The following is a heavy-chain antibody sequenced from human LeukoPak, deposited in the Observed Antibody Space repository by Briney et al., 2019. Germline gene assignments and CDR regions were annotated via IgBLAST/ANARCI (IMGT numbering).Heavy chain of an antibody. CDR1: GYTFTGYY. D-gene: IGHD3-9*01. J-gene: IGHJ4*02. V-gene: IGHV1-2*02. Sequence: GASVKVSCKASGYTFTGYYMHWVRQAPGQGLEWMGWINPNSGGTNYAQKFQGRVTMTRDTSISTAYMELSRLRSDDTAVYYRARGGLRYFDWLSPYGDYWGQGTLVTVSS. CDR2: INPNSGGT. CDR3: ARGGLRYFDWLSPYGDY.